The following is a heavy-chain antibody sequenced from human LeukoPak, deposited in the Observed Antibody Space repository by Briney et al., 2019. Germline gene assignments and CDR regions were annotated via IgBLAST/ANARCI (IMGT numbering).Heavy chain of an antibody. Sequence: GGSLRLSCTASGFTFSSSGMNWVRQAPGKGLEWVAFIRFDGSTQYYADSVKGRFTVSRDNSKNTLYLQMNSLRDEDTAVYYCATGTRGSYSEYWGQGTLLTVSS. CDR2: IRFDGSTQ. V-gene: IGHV3-30*02. J-gene: IGHJ4*02. D-gene: IGHD1-26*01. CDR3: ATGTRGSYSEY. CDR1: GFTFSSSG.